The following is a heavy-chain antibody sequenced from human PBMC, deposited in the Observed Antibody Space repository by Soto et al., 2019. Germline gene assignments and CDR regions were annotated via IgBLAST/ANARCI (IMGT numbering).Heavy chain of an antibody. CDR3: AKGYRYFDY. J-gene: IGHJ4*02. CDR1: GFTFSSYA. Sequence: SLRLSCAASGFTFSSYAMTWVRQAPGKGLEWVSAVSASATGTYYADSVKGRFTISRDNSKNTLYLQMNSLRAEDTAVYYCAKGYRYFDYWGQGTLVTVSS. D-gene: IGHD2-2*01. V-gene: IGHV3-23*01. CDR2: VSASATGT.